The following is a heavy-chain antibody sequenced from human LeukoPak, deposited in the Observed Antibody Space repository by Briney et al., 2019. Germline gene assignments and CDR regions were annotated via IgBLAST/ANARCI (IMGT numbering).Heavy chain of an antibody. V-gene: IGHV4-39*07. J-gene: IGHJ5*02. Sequence: SETLSLTCTVSGDSISSSNYYWGWIRQPPGKGLEWIGTIYYSGNTYYNPSLKSRVTISVDTSKNQFSLKLSSVAAADTAMYYCARGPYSGSYSWFDPWGQGTLVTVSS. D-gene: IGHD1-26*01. CDR3: ARGPYSGSYSWFDP. CDR2: IYYSGNT. CDR1: GDSISSSNYY.